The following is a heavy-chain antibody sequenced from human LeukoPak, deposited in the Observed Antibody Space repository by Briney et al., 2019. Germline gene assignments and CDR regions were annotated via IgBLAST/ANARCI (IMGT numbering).Heavy chain of an antibody. J-gene: IGHJ4*02. CDR2: IKQDGSEK. D-gene: IGHD3-22*01. CDR3: ARDLDSSGYYYGY. Sequence: GGSLRLSCAASGFTFSSYGMHWVRQAPGKGLEWVANIKQDGSEKYYVDSVKGRFTISRDNAKNSLYLQMNSLRAEDTAVYYCARDLDSSGYYYGYWGQGTLVTVSS. V-gene: IGHV3-7*01. CDR1: GFTFSSYG.